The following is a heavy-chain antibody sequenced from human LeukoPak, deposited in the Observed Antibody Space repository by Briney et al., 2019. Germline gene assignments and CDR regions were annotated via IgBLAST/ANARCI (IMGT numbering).Heavy chain of an antibody. CDR1: GGSFSSGSYY. CDR2: IYYSGST. J-gene: IGHJ4*02. D-gene: IGHD5-12*01. V-gene: IGHV4-61*01. Sequence: SETLSLTCTVSGGSFSSGSYYWSWIRPPPGKGLEWIGYIYYSGSTNYNPSLKSRVTISVDTSKNQFSLKLSSVTAADTAVYYFARTPNRGYSGTWYFDYWGQGTLVTVSS. CDR3: ARTPNRGYSGTWYFDY.